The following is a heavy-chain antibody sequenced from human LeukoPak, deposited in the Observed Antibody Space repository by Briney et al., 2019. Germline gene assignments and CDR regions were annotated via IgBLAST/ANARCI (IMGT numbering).Heavy chain of an antibody. CDR3: ASTSWVAGFDY. V-gene: IGHV1-18*01. CDR2: ISAYNGNT. CDR1: GYTFTSYG. Sequence: GASVKVSCKASGYTFTSYGISWVRQAPGQGLEWMGWISAYNGNTNYAQKLQGRVTMTTDTSTSTAYMELSSLRSEDTAVYYCASTSWVAGFDYWGQGTLVTVSS. D-gene: IGHD6-19*01. J-gene: IGHJ4*02.